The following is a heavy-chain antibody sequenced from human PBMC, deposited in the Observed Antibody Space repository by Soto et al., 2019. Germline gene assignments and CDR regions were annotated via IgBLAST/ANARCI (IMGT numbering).Heavy chain of an antibody. D-gene: IGHD2-2*01. J-gene: IGHJ4*02. CDR2: INPTTGGT. CDR1: GYTFTGNY. V-gene: IGHV1-2*02. CDR3: ARGYCSAIGCSHYFDY. Sequence: ASVKVSCKASGYTFTGNYMHWVRQAPGRGLEWMALINPTTGGTQYAQKFQGRVTVTWDTSISTAYMDLSSLRSDDTATHYCARGYCSAIGCSHYFDYWGQGTLVTVSS.